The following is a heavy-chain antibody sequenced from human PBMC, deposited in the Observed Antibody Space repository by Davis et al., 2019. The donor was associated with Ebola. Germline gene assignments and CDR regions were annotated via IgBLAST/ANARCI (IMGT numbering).Heavy chain of an antibody. CDR1: GFTFNNYP. Sequence: PGGSLRLSCAASGFTFNNYPMTWVRQAPGKGLEWVSGVTDSGGSTYYADSVKGRFTISRDNSKNILYLQMNTLRAEDAAMYYCAKDETGTEAYDIWGQGTMVTVSS. CDR3: AKDETGTEAYDI. D-gene: IGHD1/OR15-1a*01. CDR2: VTDSGGST. V-gene: IGHV3-23*01. J-gene: IGHJ3*02.